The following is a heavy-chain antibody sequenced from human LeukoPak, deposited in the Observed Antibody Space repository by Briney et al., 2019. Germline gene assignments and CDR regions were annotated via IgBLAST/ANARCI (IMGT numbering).Heavy chain of an antibody. CDR1: GFTFSNYG. Sequence: PRGSLRLSCAASGFTFSNYGMSWVRQAPGKGLEWVSGISGSGGSTYYADSVKGRFTISRDNSKNTLYLQMNSLRAEDTAVYYCARDLGAPWGQGTLVTVSS. J-gene: IGHJ5*02. CDR3: ARDLGAP. V-gene: IGHV3-23*01. D-gene: IGHD4/OR15-4a*01. CDR2: ISGSGGST.